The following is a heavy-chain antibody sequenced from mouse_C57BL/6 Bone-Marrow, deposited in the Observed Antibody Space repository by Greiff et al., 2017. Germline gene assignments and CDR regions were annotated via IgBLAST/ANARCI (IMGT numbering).Heavy chain of an antibody. CDR1: GYTFTSYW. CDR3: ARRDYYGSSLKFAY. Sequence: QVQLKQPGAELVKPGASVKLSCKASGYTFTSYWMHWVKQRPGQGLEWIGMIHPNSGSTNYNEKFKSKATLTVDKSSSTAYMQLSSLTSEDSAVYYCARRDYYGSSLKFAYWGQGTLVTVSA. CDR2: IHPNSGST. J-gene: IGHJ3*01. V-gene: IGHV1-64*01. D-gene: IGHD1-1*01.